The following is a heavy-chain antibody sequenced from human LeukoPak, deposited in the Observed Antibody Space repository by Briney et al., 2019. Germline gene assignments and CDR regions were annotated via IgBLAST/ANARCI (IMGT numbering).Heavy chain of an antibody. V-gene: IGHV1-2*02. CDR2: INPNSGGT. D-gene: IGHD6-13*01. Sequence: ASVKVSCKASGYTFTCYYMHWVRQAPGQGLEWMGWINPNSGGTNYAQKFQGRVTMTRDTSISTAYMELSRLRSDDTAVYYCARDLAADEENDYWGQGTLVTVSS. CDR1: GYTFTCYY. CDR3: ARDLAADEENDY. J-gene: IGHJ4*02.